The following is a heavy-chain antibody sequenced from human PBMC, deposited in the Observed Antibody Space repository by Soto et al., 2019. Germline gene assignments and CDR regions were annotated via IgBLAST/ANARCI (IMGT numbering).Heavy chain of an antibody. Sequence: PSETLSLTCAVSGGTFSGSSWSWVRQSPGKGLGWIGEIEHNGNNNNNPSHKSRVTISVDTSKSRISLNLTSVTGADTAVYYCARDFRYFPYWGQGTLVTVSS. CDR2: IEHNGNN. CDR1: GGTFSGSS. D-gene: IGHD3-10*01. J-gene: IGHJ4*02. V-gene: IGHV4-34*01. CDR3: ARDFRYFPY.